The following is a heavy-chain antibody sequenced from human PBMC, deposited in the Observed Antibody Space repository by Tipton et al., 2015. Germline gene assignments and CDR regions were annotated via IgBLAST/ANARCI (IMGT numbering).Heavy chain of an antibody. CDR3: ARGGYILSGYYLNFAL. CDR2: IYYSGSS. D-gene: IGHD3-9*01. CDR1: GESIISTGHY. V-gene: IGHV4-31*03. J-gene: IGHJ4*02. Sequence: LRLSCTVSGESIISTGHYWAWIRQHPGKGLEWIGYIYYSGSSYYNPSLKSRITISVDTSKNQFSLKLSSVTAADTAVYYCARGGYILSGYYLNFALWGQGTLVTVSP.